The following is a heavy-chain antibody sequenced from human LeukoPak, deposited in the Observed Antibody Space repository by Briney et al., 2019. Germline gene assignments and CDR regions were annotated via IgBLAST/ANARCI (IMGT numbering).Heavy chain of an antibody. V-gene: IGHV3-33*01. CDR3: VRGDGLILFDY. J-gene: IGHJ4*02. D-gene: IGHD5-24*01. Sequence: PGGSLRLSCSASGFTFSSYGMHRVRQAPGKGLEWVVMIWSDGNKKNYIDSAKGRFTISRDNSKNTLYLQLNRLRVEDTAVYYCVRGDGLILFDYWGQGTLVTVS. CDR2: IWSDGNKK. CDR1: GFTFSSYG.